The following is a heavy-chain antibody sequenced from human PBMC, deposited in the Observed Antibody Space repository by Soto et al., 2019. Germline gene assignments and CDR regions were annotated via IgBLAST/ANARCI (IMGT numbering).Heavy chain of an antibody. D-gene: IGHD2-15*01. V-gene: IGHV1-46*01. CDR1: GYTFTSYY. CDR2: INPSGGST. Sequence: ASVKVSCKASGYTFTSYYMHWVRQAPGQGLEWMGIINPSGGSTSYAQKFQGRVTMTRDASTSTVYMELSSLRSEDTAVYYCASSNELLPSADSPSHYYYGMDVWGQGTTVTVSS. CDR3: ASSNELLPSADSPSHYYYGMDV. J-gene: IGHJ6*02.